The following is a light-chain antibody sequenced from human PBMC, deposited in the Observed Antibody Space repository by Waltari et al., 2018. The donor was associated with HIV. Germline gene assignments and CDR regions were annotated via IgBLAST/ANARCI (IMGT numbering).Light chain of an antibody. Sequence: QSVLTQPPSVSGAPGQRVTIPCTGSSPNPGAGYDVHWYQQLPGTAPKLLIYGNNNRPSGVPDRFSGSKSGTSVSLAITGLQAEDEADYFCQSYDSRLRAVVFGGGTKLTVL. J-gene: IGLJ2*01. V-gene: IGLV1-40*01. CDR1: SPNPGAGYD. CDR2: GNN. CDR3: QSYDSRLRAVV.